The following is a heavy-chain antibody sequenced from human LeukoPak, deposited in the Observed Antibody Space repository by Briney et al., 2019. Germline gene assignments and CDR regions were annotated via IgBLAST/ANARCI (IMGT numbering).Heavy chain of an antibody. CDR3: AKTPRRYSSSHKVPT. CDR1: GFTFRSYA. Sequence: GGSLRLSCAASGFTFRSYAMSWVREAPGKGLEWGSAISGSGGSTYYADSVKGRFTISRDNSKNTLYLQMNSLRAEDTAVYYCAKTPRRYSSSHKVPTWGQGTLVTVSS. V-gene: IGHV3-23*01. D-gene: IGHD6-13*01. CDR2: ISGSGGST. J-gene: IGHJ5*02.